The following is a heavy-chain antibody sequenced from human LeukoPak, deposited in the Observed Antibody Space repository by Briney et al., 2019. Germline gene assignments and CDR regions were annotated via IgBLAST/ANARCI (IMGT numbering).Heavy chain of an antibody. D-gene: IGHD5-18*01. CDR3: ARNSYGHGGEYDY. J-gene: IGHJ4*02. CDR1: GYTFTNYY. CDR2: INPSGGST. Sequence: GASVKVSCKASGYTFTNYYIHWVRQAPGQGLEWMGIINPSGGSTSYAQKFQGRVTMTRDTSTSTVYMELSSLRSEDTAVYYCARNSYGHGGEYDYWGQGTLVTVSS. V-gene: IGHV1-46*01.